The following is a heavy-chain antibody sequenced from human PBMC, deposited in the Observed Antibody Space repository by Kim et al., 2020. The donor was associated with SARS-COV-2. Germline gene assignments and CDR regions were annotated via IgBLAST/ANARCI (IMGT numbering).Heavy chain of an antibody. CDR2: ISYDGRKN. Sequence: GGSLRLSCAASGFTFSYYGMHWVRQAPGKGLEWVAVISYDGRKNNHADSVKDRFTVSRDNSKTTLYLQMTSLRPEDTAVYYCSRDRYSDSRGLSPSYYYYGIDVWGPGPPVAVS. V-gene: IGHV3-30*03. J-gene: IGHJ6*02. CDR3: SRDRYSDSRGLSPSYYYYGIDV. CDR1: GFTFSYYG. D-gene: IGHD3-22*01.